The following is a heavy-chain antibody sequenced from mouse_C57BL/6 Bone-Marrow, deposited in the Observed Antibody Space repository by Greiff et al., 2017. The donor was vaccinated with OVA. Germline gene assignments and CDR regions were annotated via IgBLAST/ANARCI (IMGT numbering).Heavy chain of an antibody. CDR3: EIYYYGSTGY. J-gene: IGHJ2*01. V-gene: IGHV1-64*01. Sequence: QVQLQRPGAELVKPGASVKLSCKASGYTFTSYWMHWVKQRPGQGLEWIGMIHPNSGSTNYNEKFKSKATLTVDKSSSTAYMQLSSLTSEDSAVYYCEIYYYGSTGYWGQGTTLTVSS. CDR1: GYTFTSYW. D-gene: IGHD1-1*01. CDR2: IHPNSGST.